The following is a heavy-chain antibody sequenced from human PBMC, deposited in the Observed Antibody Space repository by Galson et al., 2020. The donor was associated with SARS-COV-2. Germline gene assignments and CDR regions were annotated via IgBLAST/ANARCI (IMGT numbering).Heavy chain of an antibody. CDR1: GGSISSSSYY. D-gene: IGHD2-2*02. Sequence: SETLSLTCTVSGGSISSSSYYWGWIRQPPGKGLEWIGSIYYSGSTYYNPSLKSRVTISVDTSKNQFSLKLSSVTAADTAVYYCARVYCSSTSCYTPPPMFDYWGQGTLVTVSS. CDR3: ARVYCSSTSCYTPPPMFDY. J-gene: IGHJ4*02. V-gene: IGHV4-39*07. CDR2: IYYSGST.